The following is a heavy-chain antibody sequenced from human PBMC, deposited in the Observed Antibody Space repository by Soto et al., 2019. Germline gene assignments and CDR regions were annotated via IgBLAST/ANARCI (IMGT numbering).Heavy chain of an antibody. Sequence: QLQLQESGPGLVKSSETLSLSCTVSGGSISSSGYCWGWIRQPPGKRLEWIGAVSYSGSTYYNPSLQSRVTLSVATSKNQFSLTVISVTAADTAVYYCARRGCSYGQGFFEYWGQGTLVTVFS. CDR1: GGSISSSGYC. J-gene: IGHJ4*02. CDR3: ARRGCSYGQGFFEY. CDR2: VSYSGST. D-gene: IGHD5-18*01. V-gene: IGHV4-39*01.